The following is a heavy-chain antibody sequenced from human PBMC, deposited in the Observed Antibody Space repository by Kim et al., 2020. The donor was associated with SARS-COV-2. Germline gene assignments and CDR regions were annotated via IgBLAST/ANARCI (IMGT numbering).Heavy chain of an antibody. V-gene: IGHV4-61*07. Sequence: STNYHPSLKSRVHISVDKSKNQFYLKLSSVTAADTAVYYCARHSSSSLSWGQGTLVTVSS. CDR3: ARHSSSSLS. D-gene: IGHD6-6*01. J-gene: IGHJ5*02. CDR2: ST.